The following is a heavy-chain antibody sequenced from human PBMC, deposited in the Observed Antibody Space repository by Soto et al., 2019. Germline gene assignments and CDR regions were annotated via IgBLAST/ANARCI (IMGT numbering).Heavy chain of an antibody. CDR3: ARQAGYDILTGYEAWFDP. D-gene: IGHD3-9*01. CDR1: GGSISSGGYS. J-gene: IGHJ5*02. Sequence: QLQLQESGSGLVKPSQTLSLTCAVSGGSISSGGYSWSWIRQPPGKGLEWIGYIYHSGSTSYNPSLRSRVTISVDRSTNQFSLKLSSVTAADTAVYYCARQAGYDILTGYEAWFDPWGQGTLVTVSS. CDR2: IYHSGST. V-gene: IGHV4-30-2*01.